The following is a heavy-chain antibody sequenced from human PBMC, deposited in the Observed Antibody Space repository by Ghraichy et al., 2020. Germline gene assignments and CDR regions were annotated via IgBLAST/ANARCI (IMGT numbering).Heavy chain of an antibody. CDR2: ISGSGGST. Sequence: GESLNISCAASGITFSSYAMSWVRQAPGKGLEWGSAISGSGGSTYYADSVKGRFTISRDNSKNTLYLQMNSLRAEDTAVYYCAIPTGTTASAFDYWGQGTLVTVSS. V-gene: IGHV3-23*01. CDR3: AIPTGTTASAFDY. D-gene: IGHD1-1*01. CDR1: GITFSSYA. J-gene: IGHJ4*02.